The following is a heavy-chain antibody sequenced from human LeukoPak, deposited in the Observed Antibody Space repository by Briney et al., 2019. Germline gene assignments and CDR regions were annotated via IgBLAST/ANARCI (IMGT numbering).Heavy chain of an antibody. Sequence: GESLKISCKGSGYSFNTYWIGWVRQMPGKGLEWMGIIYPGDSDTKYSPSFQGQVTISADKSISTAYLQWSSLKASDTAMYYCARDGYIYSSGYYYFDYWGQGTLVTVSS. CDR3: ARDGYIYSSGYYYFDY. D-gene: IGHD3-22*01. CDR1: GYSFNTYW. CDR2: IYPGDSDT. J-gene: IGHJ4*02. V-gene: IGHV5-51*01.